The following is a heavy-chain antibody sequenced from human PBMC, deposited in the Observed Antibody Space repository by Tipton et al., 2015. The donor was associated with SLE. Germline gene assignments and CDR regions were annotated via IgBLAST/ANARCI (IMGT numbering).Heavy chain of an antibody. J-gene: IGHJ4*02. D-gene: IGHD1-7*01. CDR2: IWYDGSNT. CDR1: GFTFSSYG. CDR3: ARIFELPFDY. Sequence: SGFTFSSYGMHWVRQAPGKGLEWVALIWYDGSNTYYRDSVKGRFTVSRDNSKNTVYLDMNSLRAEDTAVYYCARIFELPFDYWGQGTLVTVSS. V-gene: IGHV3-33*01.